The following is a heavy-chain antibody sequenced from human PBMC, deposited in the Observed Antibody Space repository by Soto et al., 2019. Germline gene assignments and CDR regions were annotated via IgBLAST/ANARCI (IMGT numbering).Heavy chain of an antibody. Sequence: SETLSLTCTVSGGSISGYYWSWIRQPPGKRLEWIGYIDYYGSTNYNPSLKSRVTISVDTSKNQFSLKLTSVTAADAALYYCARDFFDSSDYTTNWFDPWGQGTLVTVSS. CDR3: ARDFFDSSDYTTNWFDP. D-gene: IGHD3-22*01. CDR1: GGSISGYY. V-gene: IGHV4-59*08. J-gene: IGHJ5*02. CDR2: IDYYGST.